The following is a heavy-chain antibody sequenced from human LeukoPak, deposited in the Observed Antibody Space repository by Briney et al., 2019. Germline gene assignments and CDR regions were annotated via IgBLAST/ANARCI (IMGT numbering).Heavy chain of an antibody. Sequence: SETLSVTCAVYGGSFSGYYWSWIRQPPGKGLEWIGEINHSGSTNYNPSLKSRVTISVDTSKNQFSLKLSSVTAADTAVYYCARVGGSYPYYFDYGGQEPLATVPS. V-gene: IGHV4-34*01. D-gene: IGHD1-26*01. CDR1: GGSFSGYY. CDR3: ARVGGSYPYYFDY. CDR2: INHSGST. J-gene: IGHJ4*02.